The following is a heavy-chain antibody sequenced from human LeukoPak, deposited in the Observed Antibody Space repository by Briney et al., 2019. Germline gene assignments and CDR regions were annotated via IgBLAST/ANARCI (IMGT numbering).Heavy chain of an antibody. CDR3: ARIRSSGNWFDP. D-gene: IGHD6-25*01. CDR2: IYYSGST. Sequence: ETVSLTCTVSGGSISSYYWSWIRQPPGKGLEWIGYIYYSGSTKYNPSLKSRVTISVDTSKTQFSLKLSSVTAADTAVYYCARIRSSGNWFDPWGQGTPVTVSS. V-gene: IGHV4-59*01. J-gene: IGHJ5*02. CDR1: GGSISSYY.